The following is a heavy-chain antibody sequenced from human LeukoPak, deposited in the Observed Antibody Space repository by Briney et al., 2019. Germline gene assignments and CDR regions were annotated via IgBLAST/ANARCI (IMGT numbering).Heavy chain of an antibody. V-gene: IGHV1-69-2*01. J-gene: IGHJ4*02. D-gene: IGHD2-15*01. CDR2: VDPEDGET. CDR1: GYTFTDYY. CDR3: ATMEYCSGGSCPD. Sequence: ASVKVSCRVSGYTFTDYYMHWVQQAPGKGLEWMGLVDPEDGETIYAEKFQGRVTITADTSTDTAYMELSSLRSEDTAVYYCATMEYCSGGSCPDWGQGTLVTVSS.